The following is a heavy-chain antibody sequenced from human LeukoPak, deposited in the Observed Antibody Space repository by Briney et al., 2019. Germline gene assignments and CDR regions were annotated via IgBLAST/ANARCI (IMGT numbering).Heavy chain of an antibody. CDR1: SFTFSNYG. CDR3: AKGAHITMVRGALEN. J-gene: IGHJ4*02. Sequence: PGGSLRLSXAASSFTFSNYGMHWVRQAPGKGLEWLAVIWFDGTSKYYADSVKGRLTISRDNSKNTLYLQMNSLRAEDTAVYSCAKGAHITMVRGALENLGQGTLVTVSS. D-gene: IGHD3-10*01. CDR2: IWFDGTSK. V-gene: IGHV3-33*06.